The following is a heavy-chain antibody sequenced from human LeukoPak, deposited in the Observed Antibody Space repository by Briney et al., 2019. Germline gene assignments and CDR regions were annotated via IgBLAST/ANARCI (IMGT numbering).Heavy chain of an antibody. V-gene: IGHV4-4*07. Sequence: PSETLSLTCTASGGSISSYYWSWIRQPAGKGLEWIWRIYTSGSTNYNPSLKSRVTMSVDTSKNQFSLKLSSVTAADTAVYYCARDDYYYDSSGYYSNWGQGTLVTVSS. D-gene: IGHD3-22*01. CDR2: IYTSGST. CDR1: GGSISSYY. J-gene: IGHJ4*02. CDR3: ARDDYYYDSSGYYSN.